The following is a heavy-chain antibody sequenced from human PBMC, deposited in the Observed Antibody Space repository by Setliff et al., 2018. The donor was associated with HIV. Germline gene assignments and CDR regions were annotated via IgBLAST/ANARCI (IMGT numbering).Heavy chain of an antibody. Sequence: SCTVSGGAMNNNYWSWIRQPPGKGLEWIGYIYYSGTTKYNPSLKSRVTISVDTSKNQFSLKLSSVTAADTAVYYCARAEQLALGDYYYMDVWGKGTTVTVSS. CDR1: GGAMNNNY. J-gene: IGHJ6*03. CDR3: ARAEQLALGDYYYMDV. D-gene: IGHD6-6*01. V-gene: IGHV4-59*12. CDR2: IYYSGTT.